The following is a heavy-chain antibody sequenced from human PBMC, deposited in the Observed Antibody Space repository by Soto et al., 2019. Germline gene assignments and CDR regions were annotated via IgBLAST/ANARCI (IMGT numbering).Heavy chain of an antibody. D-gene: IGHD6-25*01. CDR2: ISSSGGTI. J-gene: IGHJ4*02. CDR1: GFTFRSYE. V-gene: IGHV3-48*03. Sequence: EVQLVESGGGLVQPGGSLRLSCAASGFTFRSYEMNWVRQAPGQGLEWVSYISSSGGTIYYADSVKCRFTISRDNANNSLSLQMNSLRADDTAVYYCARVGAGSGLDDWGQGTLVTVSS. CDR3: ARVGAGSGLDD.